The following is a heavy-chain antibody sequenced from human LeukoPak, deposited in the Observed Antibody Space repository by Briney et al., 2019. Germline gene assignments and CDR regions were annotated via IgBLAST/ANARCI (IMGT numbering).Heavy chain of an antibody. V-gene: IGHV3-48*01. Sequence: PGGSLRLSCAASGFSFSSYGMNWVRQAPGKGLEWLSFITNNGDSIYYADSVRGRFTISRDNVKKSLFLQINSLRAEDTAVYYCARDRAVASVGQLSPFDYCGQGTLVTVSS. J-gene: IGHJ4*02. D-gene: IGHD6-19*01. CDR2: ITNNGDSI. CDR1: GFSFSSYG. CDR3: ARDRAVASVGQLSPFDY.